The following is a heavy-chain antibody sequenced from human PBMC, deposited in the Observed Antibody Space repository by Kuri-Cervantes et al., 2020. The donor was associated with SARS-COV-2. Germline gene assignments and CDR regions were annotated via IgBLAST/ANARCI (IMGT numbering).Heavy chain of an antibody. CDR3: AKDRGNREVKGLDY. CDR1: GFTFSSYA. V-gene: IGHV3-30-3*01. D-gene: IGHD3-10*01. J-gene: IGHJ4*02. Sequence: SCAASGFTFSSYAMHWVRQAPGKGLEWVAVISYDGSNKYYADSVKGRFTISRDNSKNTLYLQMNSLRAEDTAVYYCAKDRGNREVKGLDYWGQGTLVTVSS. CDR2: ISYDGSNK.